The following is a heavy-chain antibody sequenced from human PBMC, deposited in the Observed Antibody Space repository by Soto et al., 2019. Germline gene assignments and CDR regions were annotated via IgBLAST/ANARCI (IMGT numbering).Heavy chain of an antibody. CDR1: GGTFSSYA. J-gene: IGHJ3*02. CDR2: IIPIFGTA. D-gene: IGHD4-17*01. Sequence: SVKVSCKASGGTFSSYAISWVRQAPGQGLEWMGGIIPIFGTANYAQKFQGRVTITADESTSTAYMELSSLRSEDTAVYYCARGGSRTDDYGDSDAFDIWGQGTMVTVSS. V-gene: IGHV1-69*13. CDR3: ARGGSRTDDYGDSDAFDI.